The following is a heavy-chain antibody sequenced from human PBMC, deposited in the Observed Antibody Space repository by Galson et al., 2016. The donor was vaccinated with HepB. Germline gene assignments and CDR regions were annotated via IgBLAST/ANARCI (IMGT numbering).Heavy chain of an antibody. CDR3: ARAFLSDGGYFDY. Sequence: SLRLSCAASGFIFSSYVMHWVRQAPGRGLEWVAVVWYDGSNKKYESSVEGRFTISRDNSKNMLYLQMDSLRAEDTAVYYCARAFLSDGGYFDYWGQGTLVTVSS. V-gene: IGHV3-33*01. J-gene: IGHJ4*02. CDR2: VWYDGSNK. D-gene: IGHD3-16*02. CDR1: GFIFSSYV.